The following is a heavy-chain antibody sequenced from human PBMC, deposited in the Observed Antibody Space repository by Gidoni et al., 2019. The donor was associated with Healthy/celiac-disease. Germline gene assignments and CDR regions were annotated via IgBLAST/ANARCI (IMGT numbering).Heavy chain of an antibody. D-gene: IGHD1-26*01. J-gene: IGHJ3*02. CDR1: GFTFSSDA. V-gene: IGHV3-23*01. CDR2: ISGSGGRT. CDR3: ARINSGSYRDAFDI. Sequence: EVQLLESGGGFVQPGGSLRLSCAASGFTFSSDAMSWVRQAPGKGMEWVSAISGSGGRTYYADSVKGRFTISRDNSKNTLYLQMNSLRAEDTAVYYCARINSGSYRDAFDIWGQGTMVTVSS.